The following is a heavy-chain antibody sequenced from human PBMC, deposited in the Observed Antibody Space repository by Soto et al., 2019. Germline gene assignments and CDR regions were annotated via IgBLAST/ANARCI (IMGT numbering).Heavy chain of an antibody. CDR1: GGAFRNYA. Sequence: QVQLVQSGAEVKKPGSSVKVSCTASGGAFRNYAVSWVLQAPGLGLEWMGAVLPTFGAGVYAQKFHGRLTIFADESTNTAYLNVSSLTFEDAAIYYFAASRGFYEAMDAWGQGTTLTVSS. V-gene: IGHV1-69*01. CDR3: AASRGFYEAMDA. CDR2: VLPTFGAG. D-gene: IGHD3-22*01. J-gene: IGHJ6*02.